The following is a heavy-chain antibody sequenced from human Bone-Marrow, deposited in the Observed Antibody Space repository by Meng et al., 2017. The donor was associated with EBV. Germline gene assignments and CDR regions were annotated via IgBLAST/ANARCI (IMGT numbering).Heavy chain of an antibody. J-gene: IGHJ4*02. V-gene: IGHV4-30-2*01. Sequence: RRGSGPWRGKASRTLSLRCAASGASINSGDDAWTWIRQPPGRGLEWIGYIYHSGSTHYNPSLKSRVTISVDRSKNQFSLQLTSVTAADTAVYFCARVRGSDYTDYSLDYWGQGTLVTVSS. CDR3: ARVRGSDYTDYSLDY. D-gene: IGHD4-11*01. CDR1: GASINSGDDA. CDR2: IYHSGST.